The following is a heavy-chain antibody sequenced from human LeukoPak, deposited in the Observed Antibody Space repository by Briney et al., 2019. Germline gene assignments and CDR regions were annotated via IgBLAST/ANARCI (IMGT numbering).Heavy chain of an antibody. D-gene: IGHD3-9*01. J-gene: IGHJ4*02. CDR2: ISYDGSNK. CDR1: GFTFSSYG. V-gene: IGHV3-30*18. CDR3: AKDLSDLRYFDWLLGHFDY. Sequence: SGRSLRLSCAASGFTFSSYGMHWVRQAPGKGLEWVAVISYDGSNKYYADSVKGRFTISRDNSKNTLYLQMNSLRAEDTAVYYCAKDLSDLRYFDWLLGHFDYWGQGTLVTVSS.